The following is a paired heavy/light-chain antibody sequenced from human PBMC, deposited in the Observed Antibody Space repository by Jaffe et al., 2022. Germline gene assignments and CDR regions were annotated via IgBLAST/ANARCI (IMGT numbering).Heavy chain of an antibody. CDR3: TTRNQYDSGTYIYDY. V-gene: IGHV3-15*01. CDR1: GFTFTNAW. D-gene: IGHD3-16*01. Sequence: EVQLVESGGGLVKPGGSLRLSCAVSGFTFTNAWMSWVRQAPGKGLEWVGRIRSKSDGGTTDYTAPVTSRFTISRDDSKNMLYLQMNSLKTEDTALYYCTTRNQYDSGTYIYDYWGQGALVIVST. CDR2: IRSKSDGGTT. J-gene: IGHJ4*02.
Light chain of an antibody. J-gene: IGKJ4*01. CDR3: HQCTNWPLT. CDR2: DAS. Sequence: EIVLTQSPATLSLSPGERATLSCRASHSISSYLAWYQQKPGQAPRLLIYDASKRATGIPARFSGSGSGTDFTLTISSLEPEDLAVYYCHQCTNWPLTFGGGTKVEIK. CDR1: HSISSY. V-gene: IGKV3-11*01.